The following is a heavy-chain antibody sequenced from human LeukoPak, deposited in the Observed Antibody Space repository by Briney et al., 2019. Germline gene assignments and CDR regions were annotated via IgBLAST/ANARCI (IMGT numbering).Heavy chain of an antibody. Sequence: GESLKISCKASGYTFTSHWIGWVRQMPGKGLGWMGIIDHSEADTRYSPSFQGQVTISADKSISTVYLQWGSLKASDTAMYYCARSSASYHFGMDVWGQGTTVTVSS. CDR1: GYTFTSHW. CDR3: ARSSASYHFGMDV. J-gene: IGHJ6*02. V-gene: IGHV5-51*01. CDR2: IDHSEADT. D-gene: IGHD3-10*01.